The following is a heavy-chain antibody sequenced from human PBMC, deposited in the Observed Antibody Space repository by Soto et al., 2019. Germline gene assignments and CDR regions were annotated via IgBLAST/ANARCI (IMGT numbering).Heavy chain of an antibody. CDR1: GFTVSSNY. V-gene: IGHV3-66*01. Sequence: EVQLVESGGGLVQPGGSLRLSCAASGFTVSSNYMSWVRQAPGKGLEWVSLVYSGGSTYYADSVKGRFTISRDNSKNTLYLQMNSLGAEDTAVYYCARDGRYCSGGSCYYYYYYIDAWGKGTTVTVSS. D-gene: IGHD2-15*01. CDR3: ARDGRYCSGGSCYYYYYYIDA. CDR2: VYSGGST. J-gene: IGHJ6*03.